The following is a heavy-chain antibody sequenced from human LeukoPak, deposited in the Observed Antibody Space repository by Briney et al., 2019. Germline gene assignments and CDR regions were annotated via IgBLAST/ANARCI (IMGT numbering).Heavy chain of an antibody. CDR2: IIPIFGTA. J-gene: IGHJ3*02. V-gene: IGHV1-69*06. CDR3: ARVDTAMVSYAFDI. Sequence: EASVKVSCKASGYTFTGYYMHWVRQAPGQGLEWMGGIIPIFGTANYAQKFQGRVTITADKSTSTAYMELSSLRSEDTAVYYCARVDTAMVSYAFDIWGQGTMVTVSS. D-gene: IGHD5-18*01. CDR1: GYTFTGYY.